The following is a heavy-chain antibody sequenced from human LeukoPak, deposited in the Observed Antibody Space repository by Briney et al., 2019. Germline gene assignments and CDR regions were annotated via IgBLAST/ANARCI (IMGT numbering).Heavy chain of an antibody. Sequence: PGGSLRLSCAASGFTLTDYWMHWVRQAPGKGLVWVSRINSDGTVTYYADSVKGRFTISRDSAKNTLYLQMNSLRAEDTAVYYCAREGIYYGSGGSDVWGQGTTVTVSS. D-gene: IGHD3-10*01. J-gene: IGHJ6*02. V-gene: IGHV3-74*01. CDR1: GFTLTDYW. CDR2: INSDGTVT. CDR3: AREGIYYGSGGSDV.